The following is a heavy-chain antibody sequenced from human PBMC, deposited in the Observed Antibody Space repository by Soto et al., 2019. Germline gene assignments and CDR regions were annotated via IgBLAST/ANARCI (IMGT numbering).Heavy chain of an antibody. CDR2: MSPNSGNT. CDR1: GYTFTSYD. V-gene: IGHV1-8*01. D-gene: IGHD3-10*01. J-gene: IGHJ4*02. Sequence: QVQLVQSGAEVKKPGASVKVSCKASGYTFTSYDINWVRQATGQGLEWMGWMSPNSGNTGYAQKLQGIGTMTRNTSISTAYMELSSLRSEDTSVYYCARGTRFGQSVPGYWGQGTLVTVSS. CDR3: ARGTRFGQSVPGY.